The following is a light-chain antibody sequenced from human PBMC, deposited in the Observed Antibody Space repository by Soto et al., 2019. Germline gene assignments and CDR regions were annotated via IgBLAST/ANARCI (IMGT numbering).Light chain of an antibody. CDR1: QSISSY. J-gene: IGKJ1*01. CDR3: QHYNSYSEA. CDR2: AAS. V-gene: IGKV1-39*01. Sequence: DIKMTQSPSSLSACVGDRVTITCRASQSISSYLNCYQQKPGKAPKLLIYAASSLQSGVPSRFSGSGSGTEFTLTISSLQPDDFATYYCQHYNSYSEAFGQGTKVAIK.